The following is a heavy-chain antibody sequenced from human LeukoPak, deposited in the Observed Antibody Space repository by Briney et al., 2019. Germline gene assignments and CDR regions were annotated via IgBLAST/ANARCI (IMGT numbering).Heavy chain of an antibody. D-gene: IGHD4-17*01. CDR1: GYSISSGYY. Sequence: PSETLSLTCAVSGYSISSGYYWGWIRQPPGEGLEWIGSIYHSGSTYYNPSLKSRVTISVDTSKNQFSLKLSSVSAADTAVYYCARQHDYGDNDFWGQGTLVTVSS. CDR3: ARQHDYGDNDF. CDR2: IYHSGST. J-gene: IGHJ4*02. V-gene: IGHV4-38-2*01.